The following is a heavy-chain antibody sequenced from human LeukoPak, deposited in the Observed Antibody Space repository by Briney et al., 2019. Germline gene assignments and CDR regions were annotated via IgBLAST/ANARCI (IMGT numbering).Heavy chain of an antibody. V-gene: IGHV4-39*01. CDR1: GGSISSSTYY. D-gene: IGHD3-10*01. CDR2: IYYTGST. Sequence: SETLSLTCAVSGGSISSSTYYWGWIRQPPGKGLEWIATIYYTGSTYYNESLKSRLTISIDTSKNQFSLKLTSVTAADTAVYYCASISGSLDMWGQGTMVTVSS. J-gene: IGHJ3*02. CDR3: ASISGSLDM.